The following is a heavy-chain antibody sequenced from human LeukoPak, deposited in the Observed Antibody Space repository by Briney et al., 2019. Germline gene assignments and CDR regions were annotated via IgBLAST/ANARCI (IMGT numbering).Heavy chain of an antibody. CDR1: GGSISSYY. D-gene: IGHD3-10*01. J-gene: IGHJ6*03. V-gene: IGHV4-59*01. CDR2: IYYSGST. CDR3: AGRVGRDYYYYYYMDV. Sequence: PSETLSLTCTVSGGSISSYYWSWIRQPPGKGLEWIGYIYYSGSTNYNPSLKSRVTISVDTSKNQFSLKLSSVTAADTAVYYCAGRVGRDYYYYYYMDVWGKGTTVTVSS.